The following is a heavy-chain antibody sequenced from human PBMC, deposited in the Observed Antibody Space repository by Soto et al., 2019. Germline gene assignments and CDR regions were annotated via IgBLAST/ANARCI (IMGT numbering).Heavy chain of an antibody. J-gene: IGHJ4*02. D-gene: IGHD6-13*01. CDR2: ISYDGGDK. Sequence: QVQLVGSGGGVVQPGRSLRLSCVASGFTLNNFAMHWVRQAPGKGLEWVAVISYDGGDKYYADSVKGRFTISRDNSKNMLYLQMNGLRAEDTAVYYCARDLSTGAADYYFDYWGQGALVTVSS. CDR3: ARDLSTGAADYYFDY. V-gene: IGHV3-30*03. CDR1: GFTLNNFA.